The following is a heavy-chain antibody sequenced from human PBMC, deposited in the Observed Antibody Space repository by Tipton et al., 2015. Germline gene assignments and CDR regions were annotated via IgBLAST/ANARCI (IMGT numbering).Heavy chain of an antibody. D-gene: IGHD2-21*01. CDR1: GFTFSDYY. Sequence: SLRLSCAASGFTFSDYYMSWIHQAPGKGLEWLSYISGSGSTIYYADSVKGRFTISGDYAKNSLYLQMNSLRAEDTAVYYCARDICGGGSCLDYWGQGTLVTVSS. J-gene: IGHJ4*02. V-gene: IGHV3-11*01. CDR2: ISGSGSTI. CDR3: ARDICGGGSCLDY.